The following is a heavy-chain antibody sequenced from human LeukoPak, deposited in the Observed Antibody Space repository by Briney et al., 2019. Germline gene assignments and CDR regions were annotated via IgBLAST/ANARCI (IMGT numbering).Heavy chain of an antibody. CDR2: ISSSGSTI. D-gene: IGHD1-26*01. Sequence: GGSLRLSCAASGFTFSSYEMNWVRQAPGKGLEWVSYISSSGSTIYYADSVKGRFTISRDNAKNSLYLQMNSLRAEDTAVYYCARGSYGQLFDYWDQGTLVTVSS. CDR3: ARGSYGQLFDY. V-gene: IGHV3-48*03. J-gene: IGHJ4*02. CDR1: GFTFSSYE.